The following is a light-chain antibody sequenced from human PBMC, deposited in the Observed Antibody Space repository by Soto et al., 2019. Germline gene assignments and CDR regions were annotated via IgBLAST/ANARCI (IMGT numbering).Light chain of an antibody. V-gene: IGKV3-20*01. Sequence: EIVLTQSPGTLSLSPGERATLSCRASQSVSSSLAWYQQKTGQAPRLLISGASIRDTGIPDRFSGSGSGTDFTLTISRLESEDFAVYYCQQYGSSPGTFGQGTKVDI. CDR3: QQYGSSPGT. J-gene: IGKJ1*01. CDR2: GAS. CDR1: QSVSSS.